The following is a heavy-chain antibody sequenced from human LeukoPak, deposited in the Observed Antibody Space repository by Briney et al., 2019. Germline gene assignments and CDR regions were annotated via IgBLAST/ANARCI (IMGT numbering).Heavy chain of an antibody. Sequence: SETLSLTCTVSGGSISSSSYYWGWIRQPAGKGLEWIGRIYTSGSTNYNPSLKSRVTMSVDTSKNQFSLKLSSVTAADTAVYFCARDSGWAYFFDYWGQGTLVTVSS. CDR2: IYTSGST. CDR3: ARDSGWAYFFDY. CDR1: GGSISSSSYY. J-gene: IGHJ4*02. V-gene: IGHV4-61*02. D-gene: IGHD6-19*01.